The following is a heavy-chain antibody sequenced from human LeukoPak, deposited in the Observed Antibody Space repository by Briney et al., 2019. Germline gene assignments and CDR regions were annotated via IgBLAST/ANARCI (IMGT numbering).Heavy chain of an antibody. D-gene: IGHD2-2*01. CDR1: GGSISSGDYY. CDR3: ARAGSTGINYFDY. CDR2: IYYSGST. J-gene: IGHJ4*02. V-gene: IGHV4-30-4*08. Sequence: SETLSLTCTVSGGSISSGDYYWSWIRQPPGKGLEWIGYIYYSGSTYYNPSLKSRVTISVDTSKNQFSLKLSSATAADTAVYYCARAGSTGINYFDYWGQGTLVTVSS.